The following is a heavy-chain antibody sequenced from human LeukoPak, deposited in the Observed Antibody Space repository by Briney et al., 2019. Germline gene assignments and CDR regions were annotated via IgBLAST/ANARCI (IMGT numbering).Heavy chain of an antibody. D-gene: IGHD4-17*01. Sequence: ASVKVSCKTSGYSFTNYYMHWVRQAPGQGLEWMGIINPSGGSTNYAQKFQGRVTMTRDTSTSTVYMELSSLRSEDTAVYYCARSRDYGDYLSYYYYGMDVWGQGTTVTVSS. V-gene: IGHV1-46*01. CDR1: GYSFTNYY. CDR3: ARSRDYGDYLSYYYYGMDV. J-gene: IGHJ6*02. CDR2: INPSGGST.